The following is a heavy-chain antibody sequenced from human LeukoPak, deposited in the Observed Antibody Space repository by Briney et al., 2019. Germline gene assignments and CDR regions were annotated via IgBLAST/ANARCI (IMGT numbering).Heavy chain of an antibody. V-gene: IGHV4-39*01. Sequence: SETLSLTCTVSGGSISSSSYYWCWIRQPPGKGLEWIGSIYYSGSTYYNPSLKSRVTISVDTSKNQFSLKLSSVTAADTAVYYCARHVSQAEYFQHWGQGTLVTVSS. CDR3: ARHVSQAEYFQH. CDR2: IYYSGST. J-gene: IGHJ1*01. D-gene: IGHD5/OR15-5a*01. CDR1: GGSISSSSYY.